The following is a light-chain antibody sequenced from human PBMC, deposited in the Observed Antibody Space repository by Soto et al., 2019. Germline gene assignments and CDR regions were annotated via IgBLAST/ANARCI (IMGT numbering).Light chain of an antibody. CDR3: GTWDSSLSVYV. CDR1: SSKNGKNY. Sequence: QSVLTQPPSVSAAPGQKVTISCSGNSSKNGKNYVSWYQQLPGTAPKLPIYENKKRPPGIPDRFSRSHSGTPAPLGLPGLLIGDEPNYYCGTWDSSLSVYVFGTGTKVPVL. J-gene: IGLJ1*01. CDR2: ENK. V-gene: IGLV1-51*02.